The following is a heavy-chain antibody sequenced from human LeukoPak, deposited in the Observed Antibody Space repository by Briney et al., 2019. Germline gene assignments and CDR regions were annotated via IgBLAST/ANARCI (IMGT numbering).Heavy chain of an antibody. CDR1: GGTFSSYA. CDR2: IIPIFGTA. J-gene: IGHJ6*03. V-gene: IGHV1-69*06. CDR3: ARGGMITFGGVIVREAYYYYYMDV. Sequence: GASVKVSCKASGGTFSSYAISWVRQAPGQGLEWMGGIIPIFGTANYAQKFQGRVTITADKSTSTAYMELSSLRSEDTAVYYCARGGMITFGGVIVREAYYYYYMDVWGKGTTVTVSS. D-gene: IGHD3-16*02.